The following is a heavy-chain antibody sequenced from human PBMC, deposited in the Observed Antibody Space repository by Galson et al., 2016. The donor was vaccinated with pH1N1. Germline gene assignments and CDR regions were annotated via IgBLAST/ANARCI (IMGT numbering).Heavy chain of an antibody. CDR3: ARDSEYSGHEGFH. V-gene: IGHV3-30*04. D-gene: IGHD5-12*01. CDR2: ILYDGTNE. J-gene: IGHJ4*02. CDR1: GFTFASYA. Sequence: SLRLSCAASGFTFASYAMHWVCQAPGKGLEWVAVILYDGTNEYYADSVKGRFTISRDKTQSTVYLQMNSLGTEDTAVYYCARDSEYSGHEGFHWAQGTLVIVSS.